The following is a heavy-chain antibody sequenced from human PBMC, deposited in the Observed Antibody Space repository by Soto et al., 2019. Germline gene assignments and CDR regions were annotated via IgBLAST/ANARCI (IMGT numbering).Heavy chain of an antibody. CDR3: ARESDGSSGWYYFDY. J-gene: IGHJ4*02. Sequence: EVQLVESGGGLVQPGGSLRLSCAASGFTFSSYSMNWVRQAPGKGLEWVSYISSSSSTIYYADSVKGRFTISRDNAKNSLYLQMNSPRDEDTAVYYCARESDGSSGWYYFDYWGQGTLVTVSS. D-gene: IGHD6-19*01. CDR2: ISSSSSTI. CDR1: GFTFSSYS. V-gene: IGHV3-48*02.